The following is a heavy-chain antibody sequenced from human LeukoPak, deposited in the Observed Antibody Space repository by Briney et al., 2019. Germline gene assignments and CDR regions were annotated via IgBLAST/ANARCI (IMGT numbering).Heavy chain of an antibody. CDR1: GYSFTSYW. D-gene: IGHD3-3*01. Sequence: GESLKISCKGSGYSFTSYWIGWVRQMPGKGLEWMGIIYPGDSDTRYSPSFQGQVTISADKSISTAYLQWSSLKASDTAMYYCARTYYDFWSGSPPYYFDYWGQGTLVTVSS. J-gene: IGHJ4*02. CDR3: ARTYYDFWSGSPPYYFDY. CDR2: IYPGDSDT. V-gene: IGHV5-51*01.